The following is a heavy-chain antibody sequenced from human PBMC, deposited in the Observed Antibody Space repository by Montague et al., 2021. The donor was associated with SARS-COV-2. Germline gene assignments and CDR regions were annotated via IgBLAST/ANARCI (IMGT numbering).Heavy chain of an antibody. CDR1: GGSISYGSYV. D-gene: IGHD2-21*02. CDR3: ASSHCGGDCY. V-gene: IGHV4-61*02. Sequence: TLSLTCTVSGGSISYGSYVWTWIRQPAGKGLGWIGRIHTSGSTNYNPSLKSRVAISIDTSKDQFSLELSSVTAADTAVYYCASSHCGGDCYSGQGTLVTVSS. J-gene: IGHJ4*02. CDR2: IHTSGST.